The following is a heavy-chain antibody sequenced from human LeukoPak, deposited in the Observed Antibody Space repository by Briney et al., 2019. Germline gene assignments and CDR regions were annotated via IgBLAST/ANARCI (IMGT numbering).Heavy chain of an antibody. V-gene: IGHV4-61*02. J-gene: IGHJ3*02. CDR1: GGSISSGSYY. D-gene: IGHD3-22*01. Sequence: PSETLSPTCTVSGGSISSGSYYWSWIRQPAGKGLEWIGRIYTSGSTNYNPSLKSRVTISVDTSKNQFSLKLSSVTAADTAVYYCARVPSAMIVVGAFDIWGQGTMVTVSS. CDR2: IYTSGST. CDR3: ARVPSAMIVVGAFDI.